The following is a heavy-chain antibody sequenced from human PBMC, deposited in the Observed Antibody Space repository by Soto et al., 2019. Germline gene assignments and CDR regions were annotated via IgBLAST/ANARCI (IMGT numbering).Heavy chain of an antibody. CDR1: GFTFSSNG. J-gene: IGHJ6*02. CDR2: ISYDGSNT. V-gene: IGHV3-30*18. D-gene: IGHD4-17*01. CDR3: AKGGTVGYYYYYGMDV. Sequence: QVQLVESGGGVVQPGTSLRLSCSASGFTFSSNGMHWVRQAPGKGLEWVADISYDGSNTYYAEAVKGRIAIFRDNSKNTLYLQVNSLRVEDTAVYYCAKGGTVGYYYYYGMDVWGQGITVTVSS.